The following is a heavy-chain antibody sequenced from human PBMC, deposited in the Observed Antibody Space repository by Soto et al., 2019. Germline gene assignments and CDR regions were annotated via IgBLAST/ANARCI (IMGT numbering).Heavy chain of an antibody. CDR2: IYYSGST. CDR1: GGSISSYY. D-gene: IGHD6-13*01. Sequence: QVQLQESGPGLVKPSETLSLTCTVSGGSISSYYWSWIRQPPGKGLEWIGYIYYSGSTNYNPSLNSRVPLSVRRSKSQFPLKRSLVTAAGTAVYYWGRRGSSRWFRSGEYYYYGRDVWGQGTTVTVSS. V-gene: IGHV4-59*08. CDR3: GRRGSSRWFRSGEYYYYGRDV. J-gene: IGHJ6*02.